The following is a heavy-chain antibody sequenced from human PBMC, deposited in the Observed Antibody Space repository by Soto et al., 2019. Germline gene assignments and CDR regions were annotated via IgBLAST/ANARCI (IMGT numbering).Heavy chain of an antibody. V-gene: IGHV3-48*01. J-gene: IGHJ4*02. CDR1: GFTFSSYS. D-gene: IGHD5-18*01. CDR2: ISSNSSTI. Sequence: GGSLRLSCAASGFTFSSYSMNWVRQAPGKGLEWVSYISSNSSTIYYADSVKGRFTISRDNAKNSLYLQMNSLRADDTAVYYCARDSGYSYGPLDYWGQGTLVTVSS. CDR3: ARDSGYSYGPLDY.